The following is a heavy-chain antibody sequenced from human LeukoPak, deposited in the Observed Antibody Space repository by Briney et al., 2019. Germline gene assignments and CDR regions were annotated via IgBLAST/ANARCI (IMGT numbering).Heavy chain of an antibody. V-gene: IGHV3-23*01. J-gene: IGHJ4*02. CDR3: AKSDDSDY. CDR1: GFTFLNYV. Sequence: GGALRLSCAASGFTFLNYVMSWVRQAPGKGLEWVSGISGSGSSTYYADSVKGRFTISRDNSKNSLYLQMNSLRAEDTAVYYCAKSDDSDYWGQGTLVTVSS. D-gene: IGHD2-21*01. CDR2: ISGSGSST.